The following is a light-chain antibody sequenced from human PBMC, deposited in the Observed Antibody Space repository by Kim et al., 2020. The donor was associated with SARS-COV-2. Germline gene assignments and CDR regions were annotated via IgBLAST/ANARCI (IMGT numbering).Light chain of an antibody. CDR1: EDISND. CDR2: DAS. V-gene: IGKV1-33*01. J-gene: IGKJ4*01. CDR3: QQYTTLLSVT. Sequence: SVGDRVTITCQASEDISNDLNWYQQKLGKAPKLLIYDASNLESGVPSRFTGSGSGTHFTFTISSLQPDDFATYYCQQYTTLLSVTFGGGTKVDIK.